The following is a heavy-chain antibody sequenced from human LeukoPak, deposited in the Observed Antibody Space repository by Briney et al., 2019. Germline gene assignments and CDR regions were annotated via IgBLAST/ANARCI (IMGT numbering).Heavy chain of an antibody. Sequence: QPGRSLRLSCAASGFTFSSYGMHWVRQAPGKGLEWVAVIWYDGSNKYYADSVKGRFTISRDNSKNTLYLQMNSLRAEDTAVYYCARDSGYDGIPFDYWGQGTLVTVSS. V-gene: IGHV3-33*01. D-gene: IGHD5-12*01. CDR3: ARDSGYDGIPFDY. CDR2: IWYDGSNK. CDR1: GFTFSSYG. J-gene: IGHJ4*02.